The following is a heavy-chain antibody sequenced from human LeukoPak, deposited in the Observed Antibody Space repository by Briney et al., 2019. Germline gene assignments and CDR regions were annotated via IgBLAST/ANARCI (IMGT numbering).Heavy chain of an antibody. D-gene: IGHD4-11*01. J-gene: IGHJ4*02. CDR3: ARSDYSLVLIDY. Sequence: PSETLSLTCTVSGGSISSSSYYWGWIRQPPGKGLEWIGSICYSGSTYYNPSLKSRVTISVDTSKNQFSLKLSSVTAADTAVYYCARSDYSLVLIDYWGQGTLVTVSS. V-gene: IGHV4-39*01. CDR1: GGSISSSSYY. CDR2: ICYSGST.